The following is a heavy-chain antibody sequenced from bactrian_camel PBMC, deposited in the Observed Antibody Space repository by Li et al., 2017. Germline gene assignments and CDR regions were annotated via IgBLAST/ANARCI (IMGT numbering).Heavy chain of an antibody. CDR3: ATNTVTDGVAEFSY. V-gene: IGHV3S53*01. Sequence: HVQLVESGGGSVQAGGSLRLSCAASGYMSSRSCMAWFRQAPGKEREGVAGIDSGGSTRYADSVQGRFTISADNAKHTVYLRMNNLKSEDTSLHYCATNTVTDGVAEFSYWGQGTQVTVS. CDR2: IDSGGST. CDR1: GYMSSRSC. J-gene: IGHJ4*01. D-gene: IGHD2*01.